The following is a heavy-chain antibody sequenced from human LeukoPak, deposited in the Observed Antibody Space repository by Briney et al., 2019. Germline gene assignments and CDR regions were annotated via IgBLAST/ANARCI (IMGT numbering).Heavy chain of an antibody. V-gene: IGHV4-39*07. CDR1: GGSISSSSYY. Sequence: SETLSLTCAVSGGSISSSSYYWGWIRQPPGRGLEWIGTIFYTGSTYYNPSLKSRVTISVDKSKNQFSLKLSSVTAADTAVYYCARVAYYDILTGYRHFDYWGQGTLVTVSS. CDR2: IFYTGST. J-gene: IGHJ4*02. CDR3: ARVAYYDILTGYRHFDY. D-gene: IGHD3-9*01.